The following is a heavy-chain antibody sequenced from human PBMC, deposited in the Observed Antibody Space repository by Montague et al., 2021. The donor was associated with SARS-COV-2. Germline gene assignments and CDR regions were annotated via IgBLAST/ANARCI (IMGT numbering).Heavy chain of an antibody. J-gene: IGHJ6*02. CDR2: ISWNSGSI. CDR1: GFTFGDYA. Sequence: SLRLSCAASGFTFGDYAMHWVRQAPGKGLEWVSGISWNSGSIGYADSXXGRFTISRDNAKNSLYLQMNSLRAEDTASYYCAKDMGGLGSFYYYYGMDVWGQGTTVTVSS. CDR3: AKDMGGLGSFYYYYGMDV. V-gene: IGHV3-9*01. D-gene: IGHD3/OR15-3a*01.